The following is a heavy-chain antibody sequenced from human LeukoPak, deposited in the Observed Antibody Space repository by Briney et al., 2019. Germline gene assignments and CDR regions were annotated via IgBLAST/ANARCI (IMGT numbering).Heavy chain of an antibody. CDR3: ARGGIRGYSGYDFDY. V-gene: IGHV4-38-2*02. Sequence: SETLSLTCTVSGYSISSGYYWGWIRQPPGKGLEWIGSIYHSGSTYYNPSLKSRVTISVDTSKNQFSLKLSSVTAADTAVYYCARGGIRGYSGYDFDYWGQGTLVTVSS. J-gene: IGHJ4*02. D-gene: IGHD5-12*01. CDR1: GYSISSGYY. CDR2: IYHSGST.